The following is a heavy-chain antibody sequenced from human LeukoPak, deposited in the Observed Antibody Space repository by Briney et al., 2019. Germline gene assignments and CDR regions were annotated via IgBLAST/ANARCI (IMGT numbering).Heavy chain of an antibody. CDR3: AKGKFGVAVGLDY. CDR2: ISGDGGST. CDR1: GFTFDDYA. V-gene: IGHV3-43*02. Sequence: PGGSLRLSCAASGFTFDDYAMHWVRQAPGKGLEWVSLISGDGGSTYYADSVKGRFTISRDNSKNSLYLQMNSLRTEDTALYYWAKGKFGVAVGLDYWGQGTLVTVSS. D-gene: IGHD6-19*01. J-gene: IGHJ4*02.